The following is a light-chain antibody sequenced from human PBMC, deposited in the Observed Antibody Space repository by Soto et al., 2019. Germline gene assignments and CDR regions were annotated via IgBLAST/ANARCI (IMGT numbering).Light chain of an antibody. Sequence: EIVLRQSPGTLSLSPVERATLSCRASQSVRSSYLAWYQQKPGQAPRLLIYGASRRATGIPARFSGSGSGTEFTLPINSLQSEDFAVYYCQQYNNWWTFGQGTKVDIK. CDR2: GAS. CDR1: QSVRSSY. CDR3: QQYNNWWT. V-gene: IGKV3D-15*01. J-gene: IGKJ1*01.